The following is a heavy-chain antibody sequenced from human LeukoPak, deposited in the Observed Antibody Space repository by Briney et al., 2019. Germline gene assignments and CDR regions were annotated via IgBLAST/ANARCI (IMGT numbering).Heavy chain of an antibody. D-gene: IGHD3-3*01. V-gene: IGHV1-46*01. CDR2: INPSGGST. Sequence: ASVKVSCKASGYTFTSYYMHWVRQAPGQGLEWMGIINPSGGSTSYAQKFQGRVTMTRDTSTSTVYMELSSLRSEDTAVCYCARDPPRYDFWRGMDVWGQGTTVTVSS. CDR3: ARDPPRYDFWRGMDV. CDR1: GYTFTSYY. J-gene: IGHJ6*02.